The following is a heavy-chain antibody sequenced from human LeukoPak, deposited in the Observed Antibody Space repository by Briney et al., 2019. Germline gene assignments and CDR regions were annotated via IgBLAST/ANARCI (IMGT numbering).Heavy chain of an antibody. V-gene: IGHV1-2*02. CDR2: INPNSGGT. CDR1: GYTFTGYY. Sequence: ASVKVSCKASGYTFTGYYMHWVRQAPGQGLEWMGWINPNSGGTNYAQKFQGRVTMTRDTSISTAYMDLSSLRSEDTAMYYCSGGIISMSYWGQGTLVTVSS. D-gene: IGHD3-10*01. J-gene: IGHJ4*02. CDR3: SGGIISMSY.